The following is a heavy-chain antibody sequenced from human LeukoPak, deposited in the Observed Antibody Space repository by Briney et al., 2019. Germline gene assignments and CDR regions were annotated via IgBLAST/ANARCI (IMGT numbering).Heavy chain of an antibody. J-gene: IGHJ4*02. CDR1: GFTFRSYE. D-gene: IGHD1-26*01. CDR2: LSSSGSAF. CDR3: AKETSGSYYGGFDY. Sequence: PGGSLRLSCEDSGFTFRSYEMNWVRQAPGKGLEWIAYLSSSGSAFSYADSVKGRFTISRDNAKNSLYLQMNSLRAEDTAVYYCAKETSGSYYGGFDYWGQGTLVTVSS. V-gene: IGHV3-48*03.